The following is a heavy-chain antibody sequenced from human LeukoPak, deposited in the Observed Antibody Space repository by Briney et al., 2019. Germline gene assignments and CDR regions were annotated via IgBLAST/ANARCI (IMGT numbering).Heavy chain of an antibody. CDR2: IYYSGST. D-gene: IGHD2-2*01. CDR3: ARVFCSSTSCNIDY. J-gene: IGHJ4*02. V-gene: IGHV4-59*01. CDR1: GGSISSYY. Sequence: SETLSLTCTVSGGSISSYYWSWIRQPPGKGLEWIGYIYYSGSTNYNPSLKSRVTISVDTSKDQFSLRLSSVTAADTAVYYCARVFCSSTSCNIDYWSQGTLVTVSS.